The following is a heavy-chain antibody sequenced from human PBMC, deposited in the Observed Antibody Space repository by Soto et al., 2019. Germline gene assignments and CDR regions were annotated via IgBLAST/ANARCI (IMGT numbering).Heavy chain of an antibody. D-gene: IGHD6-6*01. J-gene: IGHJ4*02. Sequence: EVQLLESGGGLVQPGESLRLSCAASGFTFSSYAMSWVRQAPGKGLEWVSVISGSDDSTYYADSVKGRFTISRDNSKNTLYRQMNSLRDEDTAVYYCAKRSSSSTFDYWGQGTLVTVSS. CDR1: GFTFSSYA. CDR3: AKRSSSSTFDY. CDR2: ISGSDDST. V-gene: IGHV3-23*01.